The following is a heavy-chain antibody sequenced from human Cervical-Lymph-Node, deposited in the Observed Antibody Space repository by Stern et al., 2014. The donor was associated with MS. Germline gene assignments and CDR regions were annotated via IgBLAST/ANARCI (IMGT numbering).Heavy chain of an antibody. Sequence: QLVQSGAEVKKPGASVKVSCKASGYTFTSYYMHWVRQAPGQGLEWMGIINPSGGGTSCAQKYEGRVSMTRDTSTSTVYMERGSRRSEDTAVYSCARGGCSGTSCSRPFDYWGQGTLVTVSS. CDR1: GYTFTSYY. D-gene: IGHD2-2*01. J-gene: IGHJ4*02. V-gene: IGHV1-46*01. CDR2: INPSGGGT. CDR3: ARGGCSGTSCSRPFDY.